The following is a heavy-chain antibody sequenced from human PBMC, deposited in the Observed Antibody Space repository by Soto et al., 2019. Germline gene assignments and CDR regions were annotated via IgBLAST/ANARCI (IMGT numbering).Heavy chain of an antibody. J-gene: IGHJ6*02. D-gene: IGHD3-10*01. CDR3: AKGGTLLWFGELPDYYGMDV. Sequence: GGSLRLSCAASGFTFSSYAMSWVRQAPGKGLEWVSAISGSGGSTYYADSVKGRFTISRDNSKNTLYLQMNSLRAEDTAVYYCAKGGTLLWFGELPDYYGMDVWGQGTTVTVSS. CDR2: ISGSGGST. V-gene: IGHV3-23*01. CDR1: GFTFSSYA.